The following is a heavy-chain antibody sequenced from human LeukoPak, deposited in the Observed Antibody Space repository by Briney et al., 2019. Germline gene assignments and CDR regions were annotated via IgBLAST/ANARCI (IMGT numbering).Heavy chain of an antibody. D-gene: IGHD3-3*01. CDR2: IRQDGNEK. CDR3: ATSKLEWVFNFYY. J-gene: IGHJ4*02. V-gene: IGHV3-7*03. CDR1: GFTFSSYW. Sequence: TGGSLRLSCAASGFTFSSYWMSWVRQAPGKGLEWVANIRQDGNEKYYVDSVKGRFIISRDNAKNTLYLQINSLRAEDTAVYFCATSKLEWVFNFYYWGQGTLVTVSS.